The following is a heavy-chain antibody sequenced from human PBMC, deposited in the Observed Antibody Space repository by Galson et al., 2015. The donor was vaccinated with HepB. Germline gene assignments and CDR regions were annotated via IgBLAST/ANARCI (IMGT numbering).Heavy chain of an antibody. CDR3: ASQMYYYDSSGYLDP. CDR2: INPSGGST. V-gene: IGHV1-46*01. D-gene: IGHD3-22*01. CDR1: GYTFTSYY. Sequence: SVKVSCKASGYTFTSYYMHWVRQAPGQGLEWMGIINPSGGSTSYAQKFQGRVTMTRDTSTSTVYMELSSLRSEDTAVYYCASQMYYYDSSGYLDPWGQGTLVTVSS. J-gene: IGHJ5*02.